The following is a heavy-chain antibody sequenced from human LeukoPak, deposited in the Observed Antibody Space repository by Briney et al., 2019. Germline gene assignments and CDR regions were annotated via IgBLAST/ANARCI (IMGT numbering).Heavy chain of an antibody. J-gene: IGHJ4*02. Sequence: SETLSLTCTVSGVSISSYYWSWIRQPPGKGLEWIGYIYYSGSTNYNPSLKSRVTISVDTSKNQFSLKLSSVTAADTAVYYCARGTRNFEYWGQGTLVTVSS. CDR1: GVSISSYY. CDR2: IYYSGST. V-gene: IGHV4-59*08. D-gene: IGHD3/OR15-3a*01. CDR3: ARGTRNFEY.